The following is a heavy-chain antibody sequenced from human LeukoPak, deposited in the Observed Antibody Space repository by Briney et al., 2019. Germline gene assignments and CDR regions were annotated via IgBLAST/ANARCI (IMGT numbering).Heavy chain of an antibody. Sequence: SETLSLTCTVSGGSISSSSYYWGWIRQPPGKGLEWIGSIYYSGSTYCNPSLKSRVTISVDTSKNQFSLKLSSVTAADTAVYYCARDNRYSSGWYVDYWGQGTLVTVSS. CDR3: ARDNRYSSGWYVDY. D-gene: IGHD6-19*01. CDR1: GGSISSSSYY. V-gene: IGHV4-39*07. J-gene: IGHJ4*02. CDR2: IYYSGST.